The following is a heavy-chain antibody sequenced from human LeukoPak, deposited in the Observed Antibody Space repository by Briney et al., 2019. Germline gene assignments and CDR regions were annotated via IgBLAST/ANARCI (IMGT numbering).Heavy chain of an antibody. V-gene: IGHV1-2*02. J-gene: IGHJ4*02. CDR1: GYTFTGYY. D-gene: IGHD4-23*01. CDR3: ARAYDYGGNLVPFDY. CDR2: INPHSGGA. Sequence: ASVKVSCKASGYTFTGYYMHWVRQAPGQGLEWMGWINPHSGGANSAQKFQGRVTMTRHTSISTAYMELRRLRSDDTAAYYCARAYDYGGNLVPFDYWGQGTLVTVSS.